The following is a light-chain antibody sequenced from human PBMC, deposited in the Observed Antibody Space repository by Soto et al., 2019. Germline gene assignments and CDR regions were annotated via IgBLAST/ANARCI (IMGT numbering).Light chain of an antibody. V-gene: IGKV3-20*01. J-gene: IGKJ1*01. CDR1: QSVSNNY. CDR2: GAS. Sequence: EIMFTQSPCTLSLSPGERATLSCRASQSVSNNYLAWYQQKPGQAPRLLIYGASNRATGIPDRFSGSGSGTDFTLTISRLEPDDFAVYYCQQYGSSGTFGQGTKVDI. CDR3: QQYGSSGT.